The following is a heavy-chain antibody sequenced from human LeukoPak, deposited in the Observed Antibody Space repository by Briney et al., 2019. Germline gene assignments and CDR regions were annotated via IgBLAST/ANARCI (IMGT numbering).Heavy chain of an antibody. J-gene: IGHJ6*03. CDR2: IRSKANSYAT. D-gene: IGHD1-26*01. CDR1: GFTFSGSA. CDR3: TRPGDIVGATDSYYYYYMDV. V-gene: IGHV3-73*01. Sequence: GGSLRLSCAASGFTFSGSAMHWVRQASGKGLEWVGRIRSKANSYATAYAASVKGRFTISRDDSKNTAYLQMNSLKTEDTAVYYCTRPGDIVGATDSYYYYYMDVWGKGTTVTVSS.